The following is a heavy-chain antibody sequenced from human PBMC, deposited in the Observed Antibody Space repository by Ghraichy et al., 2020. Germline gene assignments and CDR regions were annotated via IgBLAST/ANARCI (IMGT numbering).Heavy chain of an antibody. D-gene: IGHD6-13*01. Sequence: SETLSLTCAVYGGSFSGYYWSWIRQPPGKGLEWIGEINHSGSTNYNPSLKSRVTISVDTSKNQFSLKLSSVTAADTAVYYCARGYSSSWYYFDYWGQGTLVTVSS. CDR2: INHSGST. J-gene: IGHJ4*02. CDR1: GGSFSGYY. V-gene: IGHV4-34*01. CDR3: ARGYSSSWYYFDY.